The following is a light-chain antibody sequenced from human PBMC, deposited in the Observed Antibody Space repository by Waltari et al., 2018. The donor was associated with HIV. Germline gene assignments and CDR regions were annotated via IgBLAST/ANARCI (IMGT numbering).Light chain of an antibody. CDR3: QQSYSSPQT. V-gene: IGKV1-39*01. CDR1: QSISTY. Sequence: DIQMTQSPSSLPASVGDRVTITCRASQSISTYVNWYQHKQGKAPKLLIYVASNLQRGVPSRFSGSGSGTDFTLTITSLQPEDFATYYCQQSYSSPQTFGQGTKVEIK. J-gene: IGKJ2*01. CDR2: VAS.